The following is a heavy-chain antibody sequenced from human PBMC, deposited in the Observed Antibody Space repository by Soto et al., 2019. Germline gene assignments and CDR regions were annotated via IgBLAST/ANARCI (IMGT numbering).Heavy chain of an antibody. Sequence: EVQLLESGGGLVQPGGSLRLSCAASGFTFSSNAMSWVRQAPGKGLEWVSAISGSGDNTYYADSVKGRFTISRDNSKNTLYLQMNGLRAEDTAVYYCAKAPGGAPAECGWDDGGQGTLVTVSS. D-gene: IGHD3-10*01. CDR2: ISGSGDNT. CDR3: AKAPGGAPAECGWDD. V-gene: IGHV3-23*01. CDR1: GFTFSSNA. J-gene: IGHJ4*02.